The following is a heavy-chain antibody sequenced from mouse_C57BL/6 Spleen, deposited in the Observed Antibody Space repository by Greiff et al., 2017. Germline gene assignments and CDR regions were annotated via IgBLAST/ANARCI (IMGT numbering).Heavy chain of an antibody. V-gene: IGHV2-2*02. J-gene: IGHJ4*01. CDR1: GFSLTSYG. Sequence: VKLQQSGPGLVQPSQSLSITCTVSGFSLTSYGVHWVRQSPGKGLEWLGVIWSGGSTDYNAAFISRLSISKDNSKGQVFFKMNSLQANDTAIYYCARAPYDFYAMDYWGQGTSVTVSS. CDR3: ARAPYDFYAMDY. D-gene: IGHD6-5*01. CDR2: IWSGGST.